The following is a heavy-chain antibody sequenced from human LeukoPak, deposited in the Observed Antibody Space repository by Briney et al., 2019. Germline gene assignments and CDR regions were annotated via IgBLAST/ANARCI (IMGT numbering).Heavy chain of an antibody. J-gene: IGHJ4*02. CDR2: IYSGGST. V-gene: IGHV3-66*01. CDR3: AGITMVRGAHSHVLYYFDY. D-gene: IGHD3-10*01. CDR1: GFTFSSYA. Sequence: GGSLRLSCAASGFTFSSYAMSWVRQAPGKGLEWVSVIYSGGSTYYADSVKGRFTISRDNSKNTLYLQMNSLRAEDTAVYYCAGITMVRGAHSHVLYYFDYWGQGTLVTVSS.